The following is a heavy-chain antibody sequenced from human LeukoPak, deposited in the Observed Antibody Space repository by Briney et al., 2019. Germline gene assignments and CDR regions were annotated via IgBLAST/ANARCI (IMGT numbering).Heavy chain of an antibody. CDR1: DSSLTFYW. Sequence: GESLKISCKDFDSSLTFYWIGWVRQMPGKGLEWMGKIALSDSQATYNPSFQGHVTISADKSINTVYLYWSSLEASDTAMYYCTWGTSSTKIDSWGQGTLVTVSS. J-gene: IGHJ4*02. D-gene: IGHD3-16*01. CDR3: TWGTSSTKIDS. V-gene: IGHV5-10-1*01. CDR2: IALSDSQA.